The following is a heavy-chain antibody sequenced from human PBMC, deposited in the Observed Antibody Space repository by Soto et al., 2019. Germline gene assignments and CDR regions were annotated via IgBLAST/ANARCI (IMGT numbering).Heavy chain of an antibody. Sequence: ASVKVSCKVSGYTLTELSMHWVRQAPGKGLEWMGGFDPEDGETIYAQKFQGRVTMTEDTSTDTAYMELSSLRSEDTAVYYCAPSKWILGYFDYWGQGTLVTVSS. D-gene: IGHD5-12*01. CDR2: FDPEDGET. CDR1: GYTLTELS. V-gene: IGHV1-24*01. CDR3: APSKWILGYFDY. J-gene: IGHJ4*02.